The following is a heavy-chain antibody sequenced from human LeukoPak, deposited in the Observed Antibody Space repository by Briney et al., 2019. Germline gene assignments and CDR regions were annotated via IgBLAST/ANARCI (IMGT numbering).Heavy chain of an antibody. CDR3: ARHGLDCSSTSCYTDY. J-gene: IGHJ4*02. Sequence: SGESLKISCKGSGYSFTSYWIGWVRQMPGKGLGWMGIIYPGDSDTRYSPSFQGQVTISADKSISTAYLQWSSLKASDTAMYYCARHGLDCSSTSCYTDYWGQGTLVTVSS. CDR2: IYPGDSDT. D-gene: IGHD2-2*02. V-gene: IGHV5-51*01. CDR1: GYSFTSYW.